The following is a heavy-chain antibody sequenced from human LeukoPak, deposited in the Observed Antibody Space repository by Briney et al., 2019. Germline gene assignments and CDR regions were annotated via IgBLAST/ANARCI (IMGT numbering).Heavy chain of an antibody. CDR3: ARVDYYDSSGYYYSGAFDI. CDR1: GGSISSYY. CDR2: IYYSGST. V-gene: IGHV4-59*01. J-gene: IGHJ3*02. Sequence: NPSETLSLTCTVSGGSISSYYWSWIRQPPGKGLEWIGYIYYSGSTNYNPSLKSRVTISVDTAKNQFSLKLSSVTAADTAVYYCARVDYYDSSGYYYSGAFDIWGQGTMVTVSS. D-gene: IGHD3-22*01.